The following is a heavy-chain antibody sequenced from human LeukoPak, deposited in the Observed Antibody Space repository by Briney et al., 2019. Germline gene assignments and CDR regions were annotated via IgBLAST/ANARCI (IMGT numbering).Heavy chain of an antibody. Sequence: ASVKVSCKASGYTFTSYGISWVRQAPGQGLEWMGWISAYNGNTNYAQRLQDRVTMTTDTSTSTAYMELRSLRSDDTAVYYCARSRLKYQLLADFDYWGQGTLVTVSS. V-gene: IGHV1-18*01. J-gene: IGHJ4*02. D-gene: IGHD2-2*01. CDR3: ARSRLKYQLLADFDY. CDR2: ISAYNGNT. CDR1: GYTFTSYG.